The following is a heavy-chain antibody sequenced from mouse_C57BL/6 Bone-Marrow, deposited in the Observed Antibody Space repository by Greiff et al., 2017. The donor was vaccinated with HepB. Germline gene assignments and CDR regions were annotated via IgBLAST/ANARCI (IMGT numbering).Heavy chain of an antibody. J-gene: IGHJ1*03. D-gene: IGHD1-1*01. V-gene: IGHV1-81*01. CDR1: GYTFTSYG. Sequence: VQLQQSGAELARPGASVKLSCKASGYTFTSYGISWVKQRTGQGLEWIGEIYPRSGNTYYNEKLKGKATLTADKSSSTAYMELRSLTSEDSAVYFCAKLLYWYFDVWGTGTTVTVSS. CDR3: AKLLYWYFDV. CDR2: IYPRSGNT.